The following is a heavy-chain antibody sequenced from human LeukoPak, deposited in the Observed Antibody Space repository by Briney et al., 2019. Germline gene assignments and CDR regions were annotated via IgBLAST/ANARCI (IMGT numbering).Heavy chain of an antibody. Sequence: GASVKVSCKASGYTFTGYYMHWVRQAPGQGLEWMGWINPNSGGTNYAQKFQGRVTMTRDTSISTAYMELSRLRSDDTAVYYCAREGRDQEPRNLHFDYWGPGTLVTVSS. J-gene: IGHJ4*02. CDR3: AREGRDQEPRNLHFDY. V-gene: IGHV1-2*02. CDR1: GYTFTGYY. D-gene: IGHD1-14*01. CDR2: INPNSGGT.